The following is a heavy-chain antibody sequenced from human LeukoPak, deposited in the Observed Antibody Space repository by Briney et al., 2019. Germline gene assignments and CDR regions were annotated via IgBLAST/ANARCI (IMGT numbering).Heavy chain of an antibody. V-gene: IGHV3-53*01. Sequence: GGSLRLSCAASGFTVSSSFMSWVRQAPGRGLEWVSVLYSGGAIHSTDSVKGRLTISRDNSKNTLYLQMNSLRVEDTAIYYCARGGNASPFDCWGQGTMVTVSS. D-gene: IGHD2-15*01. CDR2: LYSGGAI. CDR1: GFTVSSSF. CDR3: ARGGNASPFDC. J-gene: IGHJ4*02.